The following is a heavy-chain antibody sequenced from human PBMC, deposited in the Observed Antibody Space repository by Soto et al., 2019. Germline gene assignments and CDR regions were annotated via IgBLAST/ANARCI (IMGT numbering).Heavy chain of an antibody. Sequence: QVQLQESGPGLVNPSGTLSLTCAVSGGSISSSNWWSWVRQPPGKGLEWIGEIYHSGSTNYNPSLTSRGTVAVDKGKNQFSLKLSSVTAADTAVYYCARVVGGYYYGMDVWGQGTTVTVSS. J-gene: IGHJ6*02. CDR2: IYHSGST. CDR3: ARVVGGYYYGMDV. D-gene: IGHD2-2*01. CDR1: GGSISSSNW. V-gene: IGHV4-4*02.